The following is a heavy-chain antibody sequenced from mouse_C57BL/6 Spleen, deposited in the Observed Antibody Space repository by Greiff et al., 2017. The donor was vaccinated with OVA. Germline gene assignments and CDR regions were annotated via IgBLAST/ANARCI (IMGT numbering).Heavy chain of an antibody. D-gene: IGHD2-5*01. CDR2: IDPETGGT. J-gene: IGHJ3*01. CDR1: GYTFTDYE. Sequence: VQRVESGAELVRPGASVTLSCKASGYTFTDYEMHWVKQTPVHGLEWIGAIDPETGGTAYNQKFKGKAILTADKSSSTAYMELRSLTSEDSAVYYCTRKGYRYSKAWFAYWGQGTLVTVSA. CDR3: TRKGYRYSKAWFAY. V-gene: IGHV1-15*01.